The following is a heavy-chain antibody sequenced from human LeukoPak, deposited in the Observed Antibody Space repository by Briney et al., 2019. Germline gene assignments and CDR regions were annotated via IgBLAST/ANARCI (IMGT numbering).Heavy chain of an antibody. V-gene: IGHV1-69*13. CDR1: GGTFSSYA. J-gene: IGHJ5*02. CDR2: IIPIFGTA. D-gene: IGHD3-22*01. Sequence: SVKVSCKASGGTFSSYAISWVRQAPGQGLEWMGGIIPIFGTANYAQKFQGRVTITADESTSTAYMELSSLRSEDTAVYYCAIEMEFKISNTYYDSSGYQKQNLEFDPWGQGTLVTVSS. CDR3: AIEMEFKISNTYYDSSGYQKQNLEFDP.